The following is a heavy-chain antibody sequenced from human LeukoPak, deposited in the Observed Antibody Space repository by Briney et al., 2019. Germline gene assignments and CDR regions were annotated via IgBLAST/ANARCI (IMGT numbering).Heavy chain of an antibody. J-gene: IGHJ4*02. CDR3: ARGNCSGGSCYRYFDY. Sequence: ASVKVSCRASGYTFTGYYMHWVRQAPGQGLEWMGWINPNSGGTNYAQKFQGRVTMTRDTSISTAYMELSRLRSDDTAVYYCARGNCSGGSCYRYFDYWGQGTLVTVSS. CDR2: INPNSGGT. V-gene: IGHV1-2*02. CDR1: GYTFTGYY. D-gene: IGHD2-15*01.